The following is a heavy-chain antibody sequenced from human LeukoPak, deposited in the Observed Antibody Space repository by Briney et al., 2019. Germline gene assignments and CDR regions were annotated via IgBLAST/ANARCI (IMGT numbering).Heavy chain of an antibody. CDR3: ARDNARGGSFLDYFRYIHD. J-gene: IGHJ1*01. V-gene: IGHV4-61*02. Sequence: SQTLSLTCTVSGGSISSGSYYWSWIRQPAGKGLEWLGRIYTTGGAKYNPSLKSRVTISVDTSKNQFSLKLSSVTAADTAVYYCARDNARGGSFLDYFRYIHDWGQGTLVTVSS. CDR1: GGSISSGSYY. CDR2: IYTTGGA. D-gene: IGHD3-10*01.